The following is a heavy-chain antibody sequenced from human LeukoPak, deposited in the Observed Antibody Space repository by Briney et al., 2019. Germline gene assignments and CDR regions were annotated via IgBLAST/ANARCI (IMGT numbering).Heavy chain of an antibody. CDR3: ARGSTGTNWFDP. D-gene: IGHD1-14*01. J-gene: IGHJ5*02. V-gene: IGHV4-34*01. CDR1: GGSFSGYY. Sequence: SETLSLTCAVYGGSFSGYYWSWIRQPPGKGLEWIGEINHSGSTYYNPSLKSRVTISVDRSKNQFSLMLISVTAADTAVYYCARGSTGTNWFDPWGQGTLVTVSS. CDR2: INHSGST.